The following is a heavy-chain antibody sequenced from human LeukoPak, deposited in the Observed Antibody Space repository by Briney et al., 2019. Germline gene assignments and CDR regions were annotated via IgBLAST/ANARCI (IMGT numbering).Heavy chain of an antibody. CDR2: ISGRSERT. CDR1: GFTFSTYA. Sequence: GGSLRLSCAASGFTFSTYAMGWVRLSPGKGLEWVSAISGRSERTYYADSVKGRFTISRDNSKNTLFLQMNSLRAEDTAVYYCAKLPVSYSSGWSNFDYWGQGTLVTVSS. D-gene: IGHD6-19*01. CDR3: AKLPVSYSSGWSNFDY. V-gene: IGHV3-23*01. J-gene: IGHJ4*02.